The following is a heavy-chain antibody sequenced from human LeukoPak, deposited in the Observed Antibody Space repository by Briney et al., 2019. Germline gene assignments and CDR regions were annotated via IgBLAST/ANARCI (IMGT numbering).Heavy chain of an antibody. V-gene: IGHV3-23*01. CDR2: IVGSGGAT. Sequence: GGSLRLSCAASGFTFTNYAMSWARQAPGKGLEWASAIVGSGGATFYADSVKGRFTISRDNSKNTVFLQMNSLRAEDTAVYYCAKARLSTGWAYNDCWGPGTLVTVSS. D-gene: IGHD6-19*01. CDR3: AKARLSTGWAYNDC. J-gene: IGHJ4*02. CDR1: GFTFTNYA.